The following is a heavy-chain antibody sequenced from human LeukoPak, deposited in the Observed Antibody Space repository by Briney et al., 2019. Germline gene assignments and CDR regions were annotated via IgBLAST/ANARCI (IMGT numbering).Heavy chain of an antibody. Sequence: SQTLSLTCTVSGGSISSGGYSWSWIRQHPGKGLEWIGYIYYSGSTYYNPSLKSRVTISVDTSKNQFSLKLSSVTAADTAVYYCARAGYCSSTSCSSGGNWFDPWGQGTLVTVFS. CDR3: ARAGYCSSTSCSSGGNWFDP. CDR1: GGSISSGGYS. D-gene: IGHD2-2*01. CDR2: IYYSGST. J-gene: IGHJ5*02. V-gene: IGHV4-31*03.